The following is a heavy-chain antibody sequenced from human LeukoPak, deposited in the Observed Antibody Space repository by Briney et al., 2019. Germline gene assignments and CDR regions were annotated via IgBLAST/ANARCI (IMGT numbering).Heavy chain of an antibody. D-gene: IGHD6-13*01. Sequence: PSETLSLTCSVSGDSTGSDYWSWIRQPPGKGLEWIAYVCYSGVTSYNPSLKSRVAISIDTSKNQFSLNLTSVTAADTAVYYCARCPGYSSSWQYDYWGQGTLVTVSS. J-gene: IGHJ4*02. CDR3: ARCPGYSSSWQYDY. CDR2: VCYSGVT. V-gene: IGHV4-59*08. CDR1: GDSTGSDY.